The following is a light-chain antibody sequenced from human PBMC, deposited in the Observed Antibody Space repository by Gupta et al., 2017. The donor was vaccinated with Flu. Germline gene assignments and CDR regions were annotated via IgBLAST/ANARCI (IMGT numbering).Light chain of an antibody. V-gene: IGLV2-11*01. CDR3: CSYAGSSTLV. CDR2: DVS. Sequence: QSSLTQPRPVSGSPGQSVAISCTGTSSDVGGYNYVCWYQPHPGKAPKLMIYDVSQRPLGVPVRFSSSKSGNTASLTISGLQAEDEADYYCCSYAGSSTLVFGGGTKLTVL. J-gene: IGLJ2*01. CDR1: SSDVGGYNY.